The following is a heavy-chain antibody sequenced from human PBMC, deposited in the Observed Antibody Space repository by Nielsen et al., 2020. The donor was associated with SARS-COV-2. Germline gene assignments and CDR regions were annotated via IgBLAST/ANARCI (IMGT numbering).Heavy chain of an antibody. J-gene: IGHJ3*02. CDR3: ARGDIAVVPAAMFRGDDAFDI. CDR1: GGSLSSRHYY. D-gene: IGHD2-2*01. V-gene: IGHV4-39*02. CDR2: IYYSGSV. Sequence: SETLSLTCTVSGGSLSSRHYYWGWIRQPPGKGLEWIGTIYYSGSVSYNPPLRSRVTISVDTSKKHFSLKLTSVTAADTAVYFCARGDIAVVPAAMFRGDDAFDIWGQGTMVRVSS.